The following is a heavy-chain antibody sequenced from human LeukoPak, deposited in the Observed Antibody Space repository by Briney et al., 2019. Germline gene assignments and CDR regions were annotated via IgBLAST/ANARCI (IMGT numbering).Heavy chain of an antibody. D-gene: IGHD2-21*01. CDR2: TSSSDAGT. CDR1: GFTFSDYY. J-gene: IGHJ4*02. CDR3: AKAPVTSCRGAYCYPFDS. V-gene: IGHV3-23*01. Sequence: GGSLRLSCAASGFTFSDYYMSWVRQTPGKGLEWVAATSSSDAGTYHADSVRGRFTISRDNSKNTLYLQMNSLRAEDAAVYFCAKAPVTSCRGAYCYPFDSWGQGTLVTVSS.